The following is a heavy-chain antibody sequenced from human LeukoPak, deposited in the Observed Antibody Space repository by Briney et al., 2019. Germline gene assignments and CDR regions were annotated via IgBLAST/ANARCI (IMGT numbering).Heavy chain of an antibody. CDR2: ISSSSYI. V-gene: IGHV3-21*01. CDR1: GFTFSSYS. Sequence: GSLRLSCVASGFTFSSYSMNWVRQAPGKGLEWISCISSSSYIYYADSVKGRFTISRDNAKNSVYLQMNSLRAEDTAVYYCTRAVAAADFSPGYWGQGTLVTVSS. J-gene: IGHJ4*02. D-gene: IGHD3/OR15-3a*01. CDR3: TRAVAAADFSPGY.